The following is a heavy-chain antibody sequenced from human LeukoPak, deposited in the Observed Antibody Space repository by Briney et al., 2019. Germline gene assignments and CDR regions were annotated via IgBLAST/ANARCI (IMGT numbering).Heavy chain of an antibody. J-gene: IGHJ6*04. CDR1: GFTFSTYW. CDR2: IKQDGSEK. V-gene: IGHV3-7*01. CDR3: VRGLEVRKLMGRGVYMDV. D-gene: IGHD3-10*01. Sequence: GGSLRLSCAASGFTFSTYWMSWVRQAPGKGLEWVANIKQDGSEKYYVDSVKGRFTISRDNAQNSLYLQMNSLRSEDSGVYYCVRGLEVRKLMGRGVYMDVWGKGTTVTVSS.